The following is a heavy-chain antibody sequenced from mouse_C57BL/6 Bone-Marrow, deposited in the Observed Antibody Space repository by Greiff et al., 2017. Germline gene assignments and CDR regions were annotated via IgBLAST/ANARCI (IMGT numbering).Heavy chain of an antibody. CDR3: ARNGDTTVVDYYAMDY. Sequence: VKLVESGPGLVQPSQSLSITCTVSGFSLTSYGVHWVRQSPGKGLEWLGVIWSGGSTDYNAAFISRLSISKDNSKSQVFFKMNSLQADDTAIYYCARNGDTTVVDYYAMDYWGQGTSVTVSS. J-gene: IGHJ4*01. V-gene: IGHV2-2*01. CDR2: IWSGGST. CDR1: GFSLTSYG. D-gene: IGHD1-1*01.